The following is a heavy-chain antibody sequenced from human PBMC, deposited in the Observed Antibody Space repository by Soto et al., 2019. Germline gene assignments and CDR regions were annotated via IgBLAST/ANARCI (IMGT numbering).Heavy chain of an antibody. CDR1: GFTFSSYS. CDR3: ARDSVLRFLEWLSLGPYVDY. D-gene: IGHD3-3*01. V-gene: IGHV3-48*02. J-gene: IGHJ4*02. CDR2: ISSSSSTI. Sequence: HPGGSLRLSCAASGFTFSSYSMNWVRQAPGEGLEWVSYISSSSSTIYYADSVKGRFTISRDNAKNSLYLQMNRLRDEDTAVYYCARDSVLRFLEWLSLGPYVDYWGQGTLVTVSS.